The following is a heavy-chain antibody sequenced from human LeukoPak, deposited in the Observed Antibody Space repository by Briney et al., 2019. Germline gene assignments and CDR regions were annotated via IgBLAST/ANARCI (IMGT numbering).Heavy chain of an antibody. Sequence: PSETLSLTCTVSGGSISSYYWSWIRQPAGKGLEWIGRIYTSGSTNYNPSLKSRVTMSVDTSKSQFSLKLSSVTAADTAVYYCARSEQLAPRYYYYMDVWGKGTTVTVSS. D-gene: IGHD6-6*01. J-gene: IGHJ6*03. CDR2: IYTSGST. CDR1: GGSISSYY. V-gene: IGHV4-4*07. CDR3: ARSEQLAPRYYYYMDV.